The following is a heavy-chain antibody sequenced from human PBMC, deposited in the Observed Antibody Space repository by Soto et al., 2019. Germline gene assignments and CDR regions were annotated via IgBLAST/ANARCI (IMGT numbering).Heavy chain of an antibody. D-gene: IGHD2-15*01. CDR2: IWYDGSNK. CDR1: GFTFSSYG. CDR3: ARDIASGEGYCSGGSCYSFAFDY. Sequence: GGSLRLSCAASGFTFSSYGMHWVRQAPGKGLEWVAVIWYDGSNKYYADSVKGRFTISRDNSKNTLYLQMNSLRAEDTAVYYCARDIASGEGYCSGGSCYSFAFDYWGQGTLVTVSS. J-gene: IGHJ4*02. V-gene: IGHV3-33*01.